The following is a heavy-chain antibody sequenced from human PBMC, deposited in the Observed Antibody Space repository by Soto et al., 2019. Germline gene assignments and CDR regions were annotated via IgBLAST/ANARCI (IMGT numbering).Heavy chain of an antibody. CDR2: VAGVNGDT. CDR3: ARGIRWSGAGVYGMDYFDS. Sequence: QVQLVQSGAEVKSPGASVKVSCKASGYDFIGHSMHWVRQAPGLGPEWLGWVAGVNGDTKYSEAFQRRVTLTRDTSATTGYMELARLRSEDRAVYYCARGIRWSGAGVYGMDYFDSWGQGTLVNVSS. CDR1: GYDFIGHS. J-gene: IGHJ4*02. D-gene: IGHD4-17*01. V-gene: IGHV1-3*03.